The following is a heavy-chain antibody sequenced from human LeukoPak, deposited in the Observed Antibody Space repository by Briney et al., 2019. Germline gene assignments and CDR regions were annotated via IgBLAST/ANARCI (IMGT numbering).Heavy chain of an antibody. Sequence: GGSLRLSGAASGFTFSNYAMSWVRQAPGKRLEWVSGISGSGGSTYYANSVKGRFTISRDNSKNTLYLQMNSLRAEDTAVYYCAKGPYCGGDCYWNYWYFDLWGRGTLVTVSS. CDR1: GFTFSNYA. CDR3: AKGPYCGGDCYWNYWYFDL. D-gene: IGHD2-21*02. V-gene: IGHV3-23*01. J-gene: IGHJ2*01. CDR2: ISGSGGST.